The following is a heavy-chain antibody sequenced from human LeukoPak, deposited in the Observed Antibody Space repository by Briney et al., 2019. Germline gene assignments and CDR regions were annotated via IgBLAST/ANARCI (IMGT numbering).Heavy chain of an antibody. D-gene: IGHD5-24*01. CDR1: RGAVRGCY. V-gene: IGHV4-34*01. Sequence: PSQSLSPARDDDRGAVRGCYWRWIRQPPEKGLEWIGEINHSGSTNYNPSLKSRVTISVDTSKNQFSLKLSSVTAADTAVYYCARGPPKEFRDGYIGYYFDYWGQGTLVTVSS. J-gene: IGHJ4*02. CDR3: ARGPPKEFRDGYIGYYFDY. CDR2: INHSGST.